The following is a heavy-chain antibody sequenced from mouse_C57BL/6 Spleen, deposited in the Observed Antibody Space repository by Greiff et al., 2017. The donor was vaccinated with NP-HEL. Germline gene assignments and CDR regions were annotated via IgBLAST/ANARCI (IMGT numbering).Heavy chain of an antibody. CDR2: ISSGSSTI. J-gene: IGHJ4*01. Sequence: EVKLVESGGGLVKPGGSLKLSCAASGFTFSDYGMHWVRQAPEKGLEWVAYISSGSSTIYYADTVKGRFTISRDNAKNTLFLQMTSLRSEDTAMYYCARATTVVAPMAYWGQGTSVTVSS. D-gene: IGHD1-1*01. V-gene: IGHV5-17*01. CDR3: ARATTVVAPMAY. CDR1: GFTFSDYG.